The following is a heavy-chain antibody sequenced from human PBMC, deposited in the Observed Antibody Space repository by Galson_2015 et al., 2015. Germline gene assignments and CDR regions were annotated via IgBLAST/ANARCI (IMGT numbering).Heavy chain of an antibody. V-gene: IGHV3-23*01. CDR1: GFTFSSYA. CDR2: VGSSGSST. D-gene: IGHD6-6*01. J-gene: IGHJ4*01. CDR3: SNTGYSSSGYY. Sequence: SLRLSCAASGFTFSSYAMSWVRQAPGKGLEWVSGVGSSGSSTYADAVKSRFTISRDNSKNTLYLQMDSLRADDTTVYYCSNTGYSSSGYYWGHGTLATVSS.